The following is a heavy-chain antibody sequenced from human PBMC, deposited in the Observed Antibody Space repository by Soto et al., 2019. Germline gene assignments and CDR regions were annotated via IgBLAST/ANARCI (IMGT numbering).Heavy chain of an antibody. V-gene: IGHV3-23*01. Sequence: EVKLLESGGGLVQPGGSLRLSCAASGFIFSNYAMTWVRQAPGKGLECVSSVSGSGNNTYYADSMKGHFTISRDNSKTTLYLQMNGLRPEDTAVYYCGRKSRDIDCWGQGTLVTVSA. CDR3: GRKSRDIDC. J-gene: IGHJ4*02. CDR1: GFIFSNYA. CDR2: VSGSGNNT. D-gene: IGHD3-9*01.